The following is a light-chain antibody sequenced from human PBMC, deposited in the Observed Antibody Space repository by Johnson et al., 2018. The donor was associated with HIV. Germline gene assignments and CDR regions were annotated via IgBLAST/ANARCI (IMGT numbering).Light chain of an antibody. Sequence: QSVLTQPPSVSAAPGQKVTISCSGSSSNIGNNYVSWYQQLPGTAPKLLIYENNKLPSGIPDRFSGSKSGTSATLGITGLQTGDEADYYCGTWDSRLSAYVFGTGTKVTVL. CDR2: ENN. J-gene: IGLJ1*01. V-gene: IGLV1-51*02. CDR3: GTWDSRLSAYV. CDR1: SSNIGNNY.